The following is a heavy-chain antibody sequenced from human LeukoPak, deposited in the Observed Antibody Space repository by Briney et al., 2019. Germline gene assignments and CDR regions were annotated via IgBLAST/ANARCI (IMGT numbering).Heavy chain of an antibody. J-gene: IGHJ4*02. Sequence: GGSLRLSCAASGFTFNNYAMSWVRQAPGEGLEWVSTVTGSGGSTFYADSVKGRFTISRDNAKNSLYLQMNSLRAEDTAVYYCARDSWQWLPTFDCWGQGTLVTVSS. V-gene: IGHV3-23*01. CDR2: VTGSGGST. CDR1: GFTFNNYA. CDR3: ARDSWQWLPTFDC. D-gene: IGHD6-19*01.